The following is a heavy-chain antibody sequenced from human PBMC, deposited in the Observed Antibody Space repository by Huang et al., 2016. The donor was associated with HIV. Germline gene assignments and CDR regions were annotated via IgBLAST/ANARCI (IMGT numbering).Heavy chain of an antibody. CDR1: GGSVSGHD. Sequence: QVQLQQWGAGLLKPSETLSLTCAVSGGSVSGHDWSWIRQPPGKGLEWIAEINDNGYTNNNPSLKSRVTISVHTSRNQFSLELNSVTAADAAVYCCARASWYEPRSWYFGLWGRGTLVTVSS. D-gene: IGHD6-13*01. CDR3: ARASWYEPRSWYFGL. CDR2: INDNGYT. V-gene: IGHV4-34*01. J-gene: IGHJ2*01.